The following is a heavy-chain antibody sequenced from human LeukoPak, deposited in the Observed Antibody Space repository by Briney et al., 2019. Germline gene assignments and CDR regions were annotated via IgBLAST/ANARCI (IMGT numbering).Heavy chain of an antibody. J-gene: IGHJ4*02. CDR2: ISSSGRTI. CDR3: ARKGSGSYYKPFDY. Sequence: GGSLRLSCTASGFNFSSYEMNWVRQAPGKGLEWLSYISSSGRTIHYADSVKGRFTISRDNAKNSLSQQMNSLRAEDTAVYYCARKGSGSYYKPFDYWGQGTLVTVSS. V-gene: IGHV3-48*03. CDR1: GFNFSSYE. D-gene: IGHD3-10*01.